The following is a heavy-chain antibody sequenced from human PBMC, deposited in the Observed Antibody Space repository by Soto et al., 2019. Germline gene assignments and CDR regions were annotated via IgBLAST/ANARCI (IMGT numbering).Heavy chain of an antibody. CDR1: NDSIRSGTCY. V-gene: IGHV4-39*01. Sequence: SETLSLTCTVSNDSIRSGTCYWAWIRQPPGRGLEWMGSLSYLGTTDYSPSLKSRVTISKDASKNQFSLKLTSVTAADTAVYYCATGRSDSGWYEERFWGRGTLVTVS. CDR2: LSYLGTT. D-gene: IGHD6-19*01. CDR3: ATGRSDSGWYEERF. J-gene: IGHJ4*02.